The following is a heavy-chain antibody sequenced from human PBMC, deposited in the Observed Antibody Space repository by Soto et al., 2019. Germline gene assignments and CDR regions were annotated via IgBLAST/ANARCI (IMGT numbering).Heavy chain of an antibody. D-gene: IGHD3-9*01. CDR2: IIPIFGTA. J-gene: IGHJ6*02. CDR3: ARGGDESYYDILTGYRQTSYYYGMDV. V-gene: IGHV1-69*06. Sequence: SVKVSCKASGGTFSSYAISWVRQAPGQGLEWMGGIIPIFGTANYAQKFQGRVTITADKSTSTAYMELSSLRSEDTAVYYCARGGDESYYDILTGYRQTSYYYGMDVWGQGTTVTVSS. CDR1: GGTFSSYA.